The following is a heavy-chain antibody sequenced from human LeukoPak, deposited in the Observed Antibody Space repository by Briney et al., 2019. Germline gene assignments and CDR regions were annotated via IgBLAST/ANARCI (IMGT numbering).Heavy chain of an antibody. CDR3: AKERLQQLLFFYFAY. J-gene: IGHJ4*02. D-gene: IGHD2-2*01. CDR1: GFTFSSYG. V-gene: IGHV3-30*18. CDR2: ISYDGNNK. Sequence: GGSLRLSCVVPGFTFSSYGMYWVRQGPGRGLERGAVISYDGNNKSHADSVKGRVTVSRDNSNNTLYLQMNSVRPEDTPVYFCAKERLQQLLFFYFAYWGRGTVLTVS.